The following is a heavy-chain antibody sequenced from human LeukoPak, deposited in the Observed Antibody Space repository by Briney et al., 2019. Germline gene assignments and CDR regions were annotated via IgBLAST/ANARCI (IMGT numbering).Heavy chain of an antibody. CDR1: GGSISSSNW. Sequence: SETLSLTCAVSGGSISSSNWWSWVRQPPGKGLEWIGEIYHSGSTNYNPSLKGRVTISVDKSKNQFSLKLSSVTAADTAVYYCARLTTYYYDSSGYYYPRFDYWGQGTLVTVSS. J-gene: IGHJ4*02. CDR3: ARLTTYYYDSSGYYYPRFDY. CDR2: IYHSGST. V-gene: IGHV4-4*02. D-gene: IGHD3-22*01.